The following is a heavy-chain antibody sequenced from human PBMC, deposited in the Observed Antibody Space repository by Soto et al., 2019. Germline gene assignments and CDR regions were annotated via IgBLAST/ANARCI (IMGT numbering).Heavy chain of an antibody. CDR1: GYTFGNHY. Sequence: QVQLVQSGAEVKKPGASVKVSCKASGYTFGNHYMHWVRQAPGQGLGWMGIFNPSGDHTNYAQKFQGRVTMTSDTSRSTGYMELSSLRSADTAVYYCAREGSYYVDSRLDLWGQGTLVTVSS. J-gene: IGHJ4*02. D-gene: IGHD3-22*01. CDR3: AREGSYYVDSRLDL. V-gene: IGHV1-46*01. CDR2: FNPSGDHT.